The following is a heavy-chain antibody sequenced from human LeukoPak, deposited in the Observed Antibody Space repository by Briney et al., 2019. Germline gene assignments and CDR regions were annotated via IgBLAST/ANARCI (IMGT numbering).Heavy chain of an antibody. CDR1: GGTFSSYA. CDR2: IIPIFGTA. J-gene: IGHJ4*02. Sequence: ASVKVSCKASGGTFSSYAISWVRQAPGQGLGWMGGIIPIFGTANYAQKFQGRVTITADKSTSTAYMELSSLRSEDTAVYYCARDLGVEGAADYWGQGTLVTVSS. V-gene: IGHV1-69*06. D-gene: IGHD2-15*01. CDR3: ARDLGVEGAADY.